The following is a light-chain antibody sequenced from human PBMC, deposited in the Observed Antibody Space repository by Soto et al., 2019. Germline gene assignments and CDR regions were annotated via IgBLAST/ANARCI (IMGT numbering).Light chain of an antibody. Sequence: QSVLTQPPSASGTPGQRVIISCSGSSSNIGSNTVNWYQQLPGTAPKLLIYSNDQRPSGVPDRFSASKSGTAASLAISGLQFGVEADYYCAAWDDSLNGWVFGGGTKLTVL. J-gene: IGLJ3*02. CDR1: SSNIGSNT. V-gene: IGLV1-44*01. CDR3: AAWDDSLNGWV. CDR2: SND.